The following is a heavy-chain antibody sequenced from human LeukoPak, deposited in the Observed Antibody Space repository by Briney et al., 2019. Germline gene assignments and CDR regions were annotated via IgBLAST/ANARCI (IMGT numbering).Heavy chain of an antibody. D-gene: IGHD3-10*01. CDR1: GGSISSNNYN. CDR3: ARHVFYYYMDV. J-gene: IGHJ6*03. Sequence: PSETLSLTCTVSGGSISSNNYNWGWIRQPPGKGLEWVGSIYYSGSTYYNPSLKSRVTISVDTPKKQFSLKLSSVTAADTAVYYCARHVFYYYMDVWGKGTTVIVSS. CDR2: IYYSGST. V-gene: IGHV4-39*01.